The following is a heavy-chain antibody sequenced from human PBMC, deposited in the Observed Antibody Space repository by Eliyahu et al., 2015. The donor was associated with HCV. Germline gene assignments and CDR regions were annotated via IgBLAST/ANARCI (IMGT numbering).Heavy chain of an antibody. CDR1: GSFSGYY. CDR2: INKRGDT. V-gene: IGHV4-34*01. D-gene: IGHD5-12*01. Sequence: GSFSGYYWTWIRQPPGKGLEWIGEINKRGDTKYNPSLKSRVTISVDTFKNQFSLRVRYVTAADAAVYYCARRVDREAVDGWGQGTAVTVSS. CDR3: ARRVDREAVDG. J-gene: IGHJ6*02.